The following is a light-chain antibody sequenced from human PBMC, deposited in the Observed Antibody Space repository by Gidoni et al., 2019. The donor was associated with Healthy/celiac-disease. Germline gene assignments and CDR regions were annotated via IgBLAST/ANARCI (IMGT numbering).Light chain of an antibody. CDR3: AACDDSLNGYV. Sequence: QSVLTQAPSASGTPGQRVTISCSGSSSNIGSNTVNWYQQLPGTAPKLLIYSNNQRPSVVPDRFSGSKSGTSASLAISGLQSEDEAYYYCAACDDSLNGYVFGTGTKLTVL. J-gene: IGLJ1*01. CDR2: SNN. CDR1: SSNIGSNT. V-gene: IGLV1-44*01.